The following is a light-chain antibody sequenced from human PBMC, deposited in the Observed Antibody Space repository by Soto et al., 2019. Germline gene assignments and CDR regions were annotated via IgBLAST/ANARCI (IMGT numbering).Light chain of an antibody. CDR2: AAS. CDR3: QQYGYPSWT. CDR1: QSFDSKD. J-gene: IGKJ1*01. V-gene: IGKV3-20*01. Sequence: EIVLTQSPGTLSLSPGERATLSCRASQSFDSKDLAWYQQKPGQAPRILIFAASSRATGIPDRFSGSGSGTDFTLTISRLEPGDFAVYYCQQYGYPSWTFGQGTKVEIK.